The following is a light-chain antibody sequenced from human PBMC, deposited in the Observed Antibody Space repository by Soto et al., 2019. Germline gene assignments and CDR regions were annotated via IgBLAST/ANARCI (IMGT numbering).Light chain of an antibody. CDR2: KAS. Sequence: EIQVTQSKSSLPASVRARVTITCRASQTISSLLAWYQQKPGKAPKLLIYKASTLKSGVPSRFSGSGSGTEFTLTISSLQPDDFATYYCQHYNSYSEAFGQGSIVDVK. J-gene: IGKJ1*01. CDR3: QHYNSYSEA. V-gene: IGKV1-5*03. CDR1: QTISSL.